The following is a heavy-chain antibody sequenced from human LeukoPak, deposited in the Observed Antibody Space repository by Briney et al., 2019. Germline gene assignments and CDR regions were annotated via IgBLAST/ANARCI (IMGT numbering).Heavy chain of an antibody. CDR3: ARCGYSGYDDAFDI. D-gene: IGHD5-12*01. V-gene: IGHV3-48*04. J-gene: IGHJ3*02. CDR2: ISSSGSTI. CDR1: GFTFSSYW. Sequence: GGSLRLSCAASGFTFSSYWMSWVRQAPGKGLEWVSYISSSGSTIYYADSVKGRFTISRDNAKNSLYLQMNSLRAEDTAVYYCARCGYSGYDDAFDIWGQGTMVTVSS.